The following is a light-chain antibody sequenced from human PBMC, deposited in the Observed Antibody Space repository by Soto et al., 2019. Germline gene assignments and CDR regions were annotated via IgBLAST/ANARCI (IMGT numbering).Light chain of an antibody. CDR1: QTVSSY. CDR3: QHYGNSRT. J-gene: IGKJ1*01. CDR2: GAS. Sequence: ESVLTQSACTLSLSPGERATLSCRTSQTVSSYLAWYQQKPGQAPRLLIYGASNRATGIPDRFSGSGSGTDFTLTISRLEPEDFAVYYCQHYGNSRTFGQGTKVDIK. V-gene: IGKV3-20*01.